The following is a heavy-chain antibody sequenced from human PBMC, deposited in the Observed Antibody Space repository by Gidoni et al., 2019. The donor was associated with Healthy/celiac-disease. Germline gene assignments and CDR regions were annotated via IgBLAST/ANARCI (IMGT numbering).Heavy chain of an antibody. CDR3: ARRGSKYFDWLF. CDR1: GGSISSSSYY. V-gene: IGHV4-39*01. D-gene: IGHD3-9*01. Sequence: QLQLQESGPGLVKPSETLSLTCTVSGGSISSSSYYWGWIRQPPGKGLEWIGSIYYSGSTYYNPSLKSRVTISVDTSKNQFSLKLSSVTAADTAVYYCARRGSKYFDWLFWGQGTLVTVSS. J-gene: IGHJ4*02. CDR2: IYYSGST.